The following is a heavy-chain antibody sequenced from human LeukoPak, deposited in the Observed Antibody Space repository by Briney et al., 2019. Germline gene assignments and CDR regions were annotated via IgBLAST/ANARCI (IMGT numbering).Heavy chain of an antibody. V-gene: IGHV3-23*01. J-gene: IGHJ4*02. CDR1: GFTFSSYSRYA. D-gene: IGHD3-22*01. Sequence: PGGSLRLSCAASGFTFSSYSRYAMSWVRQAPVKGLEWVSAISGSGGSTYYADSVKGRFTISRDNSKNTLYLQMNSLRAEDTAVYYCAKYYYDSSGQRFDFDYWGQGTLVTVSS. CDR2: ISGSGGST. CDR3: AKYYYDSSGQRFDFDY.